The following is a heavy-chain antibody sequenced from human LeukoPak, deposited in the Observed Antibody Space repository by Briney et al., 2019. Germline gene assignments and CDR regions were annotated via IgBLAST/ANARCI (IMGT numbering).Heavy chain of an antibody. CDR2: ISSSGSTI. CDR3: ARDAPMAVAGFGTFDY. Sequence: GGSLRLSCAASGFTFSSYEMNWVRQAPGKGLEWVSYISSSGSTIYYADSVKGRFTTSRDNAKNSLYLQMNSLRAEDTAVYYCARDAPMAVAGFGTFDYWGQGTLVTVSS. J-gene: IGHJ4*02. V-gene: IGHV3-48*03. CDR1: GFTFSSYE. D-gene: IGHD6-19*01.